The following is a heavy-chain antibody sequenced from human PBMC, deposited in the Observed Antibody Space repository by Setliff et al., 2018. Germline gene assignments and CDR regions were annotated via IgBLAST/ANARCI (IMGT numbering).Heavy chain of an antibody. Sequence: GSVKVSCQVSGYTLTELSMHWVRQSPGKGLEWMGGFDPEDGETIYAQKFQGRVTMTEDTSTDTAYMELSSLRSEDTAVYYCATNSGGNTIDAFDIWGQGTMVTV. J-gene: IGHJ3*02. CDR1: GYTLTELS. CDR2: FDPEDGET. CDR3: ATNSGGNTIDAFDI. D-gene: IGHD2-15*01. V-gene: IGHV1-24*01.